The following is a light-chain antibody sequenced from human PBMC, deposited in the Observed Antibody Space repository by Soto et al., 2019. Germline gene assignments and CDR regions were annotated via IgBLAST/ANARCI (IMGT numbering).Light chain of an antibody. CDR2: DAS. CDR1: QSVSNY. CDR3: QQRSTWPGT. Sequence: ETVLTQSPATLSMSPGERANLSCRASQSVSNYLAWYQQKPGQAPRLLIYDASNRATGIPARFSGSRSGRDFTLTISSLEPEDLAVYYCQQRSTWPGTFGQGTKQEIK. J-gene: IGKJ2*01. V-gene: IGKV3-11*02.